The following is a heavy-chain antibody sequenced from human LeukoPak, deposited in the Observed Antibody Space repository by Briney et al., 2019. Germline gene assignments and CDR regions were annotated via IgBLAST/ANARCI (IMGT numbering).Heavy chain of an antibody. Sequence: PGGSLRLSCAASGFTLRIYGMHWVRQAPGKGLEWVAVISDDGSHKYYADSVKGRFTISRDNSKSTVYLQVNSLRAEDTAVYYCAKDSGYSSSWEFDNWGQGTLVIVSS. CDR3: AKDSGYSSSWEFDN. V-gene: IGHV3-30*18. J-gene: IGHJ4*02. CDR1: GFTLRIYG. D-gene: IGHD6-13*01. CDR2: ISDDGSHK.